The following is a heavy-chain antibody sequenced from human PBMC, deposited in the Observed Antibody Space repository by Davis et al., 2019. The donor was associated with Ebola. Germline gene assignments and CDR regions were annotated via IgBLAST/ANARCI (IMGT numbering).Heavy chain of an antibody. V-gene: IGHV1-18*01. D-gene: IGHD2-2*02. CDR3: ARDLRPVVVPAAINYMYYYYYMDV. CDR1: GGTFNSYL. Sequence: ASVKVSCKASGGTFNSYLISWVRQAPGQGLEWMGWISASNGNTNYAQKFQGRVAMTTDTSTNTAYMELRSLRSDDTAVYYCARDLRPVVVPAAINYMYYYYYMDVWGKGTTVTVSS. CDR2: ISASNGNT. J-gene: IGHJ6*03.